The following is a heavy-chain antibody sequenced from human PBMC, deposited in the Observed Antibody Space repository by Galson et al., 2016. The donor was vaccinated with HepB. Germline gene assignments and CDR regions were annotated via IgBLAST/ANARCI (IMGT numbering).Heavy chain of an antibody. D-gene: IGHD3-16*02. J-gene: IGHJ6*02. CDR3: ARDLMITFGGVVDTGDYYFYYYGMDV. V-gene: IGHV3-23*01. CDR2: ISGFGDMT. Sequence: SLRLSCAASGFTFSAYAMTWVRQAPGKGLEWVSTISGFGDMTYYADSVKGRFTISRDNAKNSLFLQMNSLRAEDTAVYYCARDLMITFGGVVDTGDYYFYYYGMDVWGQGTTVTVSS. CDR1: GFTFSAYA.